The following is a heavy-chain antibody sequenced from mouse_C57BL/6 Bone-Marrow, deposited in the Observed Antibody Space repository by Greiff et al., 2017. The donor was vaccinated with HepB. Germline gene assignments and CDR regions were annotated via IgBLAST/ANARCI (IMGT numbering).Heavy chain of an antibody. D-gene: IGHD2-3*01. V-gene: IGHV5-9-1*02. Sequence: EVKLVESGEGLVKPGGSLKLSCAASGFTFSSYAMSWVRQTPEKRLEWVAYISSGGDYIYYADTVKGRFTISRDNARNTLYLQMSSLKSEDTAMYYCTRDQREGYHWYFYVWGTGTTVTVSS. J-gene: IGHJ1*03. CDR3: TRDQREGYHWYFYV. CDR2: ISSGGDYI. CDR1: GFTFSSYA.